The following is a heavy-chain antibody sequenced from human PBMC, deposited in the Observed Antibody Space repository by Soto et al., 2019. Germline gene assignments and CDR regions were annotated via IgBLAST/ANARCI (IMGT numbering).Heavy chain of an antibody. J-gene: IGHJ4*02. V-gene: IGHV3-23*01. D-gene: IGHD6-19*01. CDR1: GVTVGADA. CDR2: ITGSGGST. Sequence: GALRVSCAASGVTVGADARSWVRQAPGKGLEWVSVITGSGGSTYYADAVKGRFTISRDNSKNTLYLQMNSLRAEDTAVYYCAKEGLARDFFDYWGQGALVTVSS. CDR3: AKEGLARDFFDY.